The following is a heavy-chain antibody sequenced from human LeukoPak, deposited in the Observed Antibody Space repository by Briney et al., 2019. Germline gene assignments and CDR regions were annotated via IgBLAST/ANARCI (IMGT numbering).Heavy chain of an antibody. CDR1: GGTFSSYA. V-gene: IGHV1-69*04. J-gene: IGHJ4*02. Sequence: ASVKVSCKASGGTFSSYAIGWVRQAPGQGLEWMGRIIPILGIANYAQKFQGRVTITADKSTSTAYMELSSLRSEDTAVYYCARGSEWELPSFDYWAREPWSPSPQ. CDR2: IIPILGIA. CDR3: ARGSEWELPSFDY. D-gene: IGHD1-26*01.